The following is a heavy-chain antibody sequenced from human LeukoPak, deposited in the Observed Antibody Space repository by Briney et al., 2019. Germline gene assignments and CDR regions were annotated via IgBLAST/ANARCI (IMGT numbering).Heavy chain of an antibody. CDR1: GFTFSDYY. V-gene: IGHV3-11*04. CDR2: ISSSGSTI. D-gene: IGHD1-26*01. Sequence: GGSLRLSCAASGFTFSDYYMSWIRQAPGKGLEWVSYISSSGSTIYYADSVKGRFTISRDNAKNSLYLQMNSLRAEDTAVYYCARKRNDLVGATGDFDYWGQGTLVTVSS. CDR3: ARKRNDLVGATGDFDY. J-gene: IGHJ4*02.